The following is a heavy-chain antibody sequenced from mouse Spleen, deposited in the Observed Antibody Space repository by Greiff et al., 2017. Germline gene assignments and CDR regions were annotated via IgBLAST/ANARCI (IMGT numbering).Heavy chain of an antibody. CDR2: INPYYGST. J-gene: IGHJ4*01. D-gene: IGHD1-2*01. CDR3: ARGIIRLHYAMDY. CDR1: GYSFTDYI. V-gene: IGHV1-39*01. Sequence: EVKLKQTGPELVKPGASVKISCKASGYSFTDYIMLWVKQSHGKSLEWIGNINPYYGSTSYNLKFKGKATLTVDKSSSTAYMQLNSLTSEDSAVYYCARGIIRLHYAMDYWGQGTSVTVSS.